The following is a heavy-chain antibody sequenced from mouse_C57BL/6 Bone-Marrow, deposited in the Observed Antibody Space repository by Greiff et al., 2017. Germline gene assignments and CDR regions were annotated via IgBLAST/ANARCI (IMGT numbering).Heavy chain of an antibody. J-gene: IGHJ2*01. D-gene: IGHD2-3*01. Sequence: EVQLVESGGGLVKPGGSLKLSCAASGFTFSDYGMHWVRQAPEKGLEWVAYISSGSSTIYYADTVKGRFTISRDNAKNTLFLEMTSLRSEDTAMYYCAILSDGYFDYWGQGTTLTVSS. CDR1: GFTFSDYG. V-gene: IGHV5-17*01. CDR3: AILSDGYFDY. CDR2: ISSGSSTI.